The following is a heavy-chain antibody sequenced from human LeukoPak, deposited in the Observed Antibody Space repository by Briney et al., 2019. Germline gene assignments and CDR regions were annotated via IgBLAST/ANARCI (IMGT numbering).Heavy chain of an antibody. V-gene: IGHV3-30-3*01. CDR3: AKDGRFLGFDY. Sequence: GGSLRPSCAASGFTFSSYAMHWVRQAPGKGLEWVAVISYDGSNKYYADSVKGRFTISRDNSKNTLYLQMNSLRADDTAVYYCAKDGRFLGFDYWGQGTLVTVSS. CDR2: ISYDGSNK. CDR1: GFTFSSYA. J-gene: IGHJ4*02. D-gene: IGHD3-3*01.